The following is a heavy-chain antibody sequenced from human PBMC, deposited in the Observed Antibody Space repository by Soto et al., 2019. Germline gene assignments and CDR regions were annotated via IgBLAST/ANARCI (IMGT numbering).Heavy chain of an antibody. D-gene: IGHD1-7*01. CDR2: ITINGNT. V-gene: IGHV4-4*07. CDR1: GAYISDFS. CDR3: ARETGENWTYEAH. J-gene: IGHJ1*01. Sequence: ASETLSVTCMVSGAYISDFSCSGIRQPAGKGLEWIGRITINGNTQKNPSFKSRVTMSIDTSRNHFSLNLQSATAADTALYYCARETGENWTYEAHWGPGTLVTVSP.